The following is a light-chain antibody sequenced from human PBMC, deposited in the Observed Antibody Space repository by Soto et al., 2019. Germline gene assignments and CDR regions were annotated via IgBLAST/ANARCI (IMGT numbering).Light chain of an antibody. V-gene: IGLV1-47*01. J-gene: IGLJ2*01. CDR1: TSNIGTYF. CDR2: NND. Sequence: QSVLTQPPSASGTPGQRVTISCSGSTSNIGTYFVYWYQHLPGTAPKLLIYNNDQRPSGVPDRFSGAKSATSASLVISGLRAEDEADYHCAAWDDRLSGLFGGGTKVTVL. CDR3: AAWDDRLSGL.